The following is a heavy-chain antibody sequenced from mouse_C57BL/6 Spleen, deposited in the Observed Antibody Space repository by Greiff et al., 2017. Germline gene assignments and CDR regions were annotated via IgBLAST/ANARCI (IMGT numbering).Heavy chain of an antibody. CDR1: GYTFTSYW. CDR3: VRYLLSSYYFDY. CDR2: IDPNSGGT. Sequence: QVQLQQPGAELVKPGASVKLSCKASGYTFTSYWMHWVKQRPGRGLERIGRIDPNSGGTKYNEKFKSKASLTADKPSSTASMKLSSLTSEDSAVDYCVRYLLSSYYFDYWGQGTTLTVSS. D-gene: IGHD1-1*01. J-gene: IGHJ2*01. V-gene: IGHV1-72*01.